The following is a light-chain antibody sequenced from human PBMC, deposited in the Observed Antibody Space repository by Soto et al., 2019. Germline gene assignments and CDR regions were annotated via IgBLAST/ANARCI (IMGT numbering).Light chain of an antibody. Sequence: QPVLTQPPSVSGAPGQRVTISCTGSSSNIGAGYDVHWYQHLPGTAPKLLIYDNNNRLSGVPARFSGSKSGTSASLAITGLQAEDEADYYCQSYDNSLSGPYVFGTGTKLTAL. J-gene: IGLJ1*01. CDR1: SSNIGAGYD. V-gene: IGLV1-40*01. CDR2: DNN. CDR3: QSYDNSLSGPYV.